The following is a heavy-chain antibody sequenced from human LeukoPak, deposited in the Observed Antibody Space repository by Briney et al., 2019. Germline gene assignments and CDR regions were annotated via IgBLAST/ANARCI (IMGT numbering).Heavy chain of an antibody. V-gene: IGHV4-30-2*01. CDR2: ISHSGST. D-gene: IGHD1-26*01. CDR3: ARAGTEWEFDP. J-gene: IGHJ5*02. Sequence: SETLSLTCIVSGASISGGGHYWSWIRQPPGKGLEWIGYISHSGSTYYSPSLRSRVTISVDRSKNQFSLKLSSVTAADTAVYYCARAGTEWEFDPWGQGTLVTVSS. CDR1: GASISGGGHY.